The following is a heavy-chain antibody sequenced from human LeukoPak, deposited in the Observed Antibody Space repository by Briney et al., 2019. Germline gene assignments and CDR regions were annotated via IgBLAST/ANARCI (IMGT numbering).Heavy chain of an antibody. D-gene: IGHD3-10*01. J-gene: IGHJ4*02. CDR3: AKGGTMVQGVILSHPPDY. Sequence: GGSLRLSCAASGFTFSSYAMSWVRQAPGKGLEWVSAISGSGSSTYYADSVKGRFTISRDNSKNTLYLQMNSLRAEDTAVYYCAKGGTMVQGVILSHPPDYWGQGTLVTVSS. V-gene: IGHV3-23*01. CDR1: GFTFSSYA. CDR2: ISGSGSST.